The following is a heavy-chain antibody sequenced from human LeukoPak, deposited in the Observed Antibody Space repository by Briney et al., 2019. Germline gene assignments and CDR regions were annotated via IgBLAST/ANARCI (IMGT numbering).Heavy chain of an antibody. CDR2: ISYDGSNK. CDR1: GFTFSSYA. Sequence: GGSLRLSCAASGFTFSSYAMHWARQAPGKGLEWVAVISYDGSNKYYADSVKGRFTISRDNSKNTLYLQMNSLRAEDTAVYYCARAQPLSGYDLGWDFWGQGTLVTVSS. J-gene: IGHJ4*02. D-gene: IGHD5-12*01. CDR3: ARAQPLSGYDLGWDF. V-gene: IGHV3-30*04.